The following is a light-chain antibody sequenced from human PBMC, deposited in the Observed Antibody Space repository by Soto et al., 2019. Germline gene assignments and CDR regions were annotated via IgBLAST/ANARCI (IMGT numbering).Light chain of an antibody. CDR1: QGISSY. Sequence: DIQLTQSPSFLSASVGDRVTITCRASQGISSYLAWYQQNPGKAPELLIYSASTLQSGVPSRFSGSGSGTEFTLTISSLQPEDFATYYCQQLNTFPVTFGQGTRLE. J-gene: IGKJ5*01. CDR2: SAS. V-gene: IGKV1-9*01. CDR3: QQLNTFPVT.